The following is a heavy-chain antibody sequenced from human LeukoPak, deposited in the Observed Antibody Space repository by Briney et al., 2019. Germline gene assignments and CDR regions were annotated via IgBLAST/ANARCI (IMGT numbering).Heavy chain of an antibody. CDR2: IYPGDSDT. CDR3: ARQNDFRLDY. V-gene: IGHV5-51*01. Sequence: GESLKISCKGSGYTSSSYWIGWVRQMPGKGLEWMGIIYPGDSDTRYSPSLQGQVTISVDTSISTAYLQWSSLKASDTAIYYCARQNDFRLDYWGQGTLVTVSS. J-gene: IGHJ4*02. D-gene: IGHD3-3*01. CDR1: GYTSSSYW.